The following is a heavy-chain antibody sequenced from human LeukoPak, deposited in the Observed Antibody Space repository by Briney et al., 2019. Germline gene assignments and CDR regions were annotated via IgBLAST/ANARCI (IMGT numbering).Heavy chain of an antibody. CDR2: IIPILGIA. V-gene: IGHV1-69*04. J-gene: IGHJ4*02. Sequence: ASVKVSCKASGYTSTNYGISWVRQAPGQGLEWMGRIIPILGIANYAQKFQGRVTITADKSTSTAYMELSSLRSEDTAVYYCARDQGSGWYFDYWGQGTLVTVSS. CDR3: ARDQGSGWYFDY. CDR1: GYTSTNYG. D-gene: IGHD6-19*01.